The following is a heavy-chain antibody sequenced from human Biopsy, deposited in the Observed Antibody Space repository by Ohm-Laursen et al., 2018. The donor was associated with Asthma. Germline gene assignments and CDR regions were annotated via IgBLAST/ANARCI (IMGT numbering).Heavy chain of an antibody. CDR2: IYYSGST. J-gene: IGHJ4*02. Sequence: SETLSLTCTVSGGSISSSSYYWGWIRRPPGKGLEFIGTIYYSGSTYYNPSLKSRVTLSVDASKNRFSLKLTSVTAADTAVYYCVSPPGYWGQGTRVTVSS. CDR1: GGSISSSSYY. CDR3: VSPPGY. V-gene: IGHV4-39*01.